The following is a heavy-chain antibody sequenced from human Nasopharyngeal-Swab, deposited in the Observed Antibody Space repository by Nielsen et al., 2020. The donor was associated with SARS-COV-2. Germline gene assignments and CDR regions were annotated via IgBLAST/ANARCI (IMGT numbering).Heavy chain of an antibody. V-gene: IGHV4-34*01. Sequence: SETLSLTCGVSGGSLSTYFWSWIRQPPGKGLEWIGEINHNGRMNHNPSLKSRVTMSIDTSKNQFSLKLSSVTAADTAVYYCAREPAYGDYFDYWGQGTLVTVSS. CDR1: GGSLSTYF. CDR3: AREPAYGDYFDY. D-gene: IGHD4-17*01. J-gene: IGHJ4*02. CDR2: INHNGRM.